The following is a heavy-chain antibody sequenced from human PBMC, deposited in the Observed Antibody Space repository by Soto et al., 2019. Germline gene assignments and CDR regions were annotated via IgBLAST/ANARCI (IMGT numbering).Heavy chain of an antibody. Sequence: QVELVQSGAEVKKPGSSVRVSCKASGGAFSNYALSWVRHAPGQGLESMGGIVPMYGKANYAQKFQGRVTLTADESTSTVYMVLNSLRSDDTAVYYCARDWVTTSGWYFDLWGRGTLVTVSS. CDR2: IVPMYGKA. CDR1: GGAFSNYA. J-gene: IGHJ2*01. CDR3: ARDWVTTSGWYFDL. D-gene: IGHD2-21*02. V-gene: IGHV1-69*01.